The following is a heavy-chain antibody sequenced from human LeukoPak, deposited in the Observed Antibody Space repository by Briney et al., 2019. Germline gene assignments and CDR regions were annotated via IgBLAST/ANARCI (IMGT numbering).Heavy chain of an antibody. D-gene: IGHD1-26*01. V-gene: IGHV3-23*01. Sequence: PGGSLRLSCAASGFTFSSYGMSWVRQAPGKGLQWVSVIIGSGSSTYYADSVKGRFTISRDNSKNTLYLQMNSLRAEDTAVYYCAKDFLAYSGSYSGCFDYWGQGTLVTVSS. J-gene: IGHJ4*02. CDR1: GFTFSSYG. CDR2: IIGSGSST. CDR3: AKDFLAYSGSYSGCFDY.